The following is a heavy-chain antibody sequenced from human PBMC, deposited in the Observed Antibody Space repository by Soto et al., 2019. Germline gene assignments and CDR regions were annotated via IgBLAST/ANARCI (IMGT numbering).Heavy chain of an antibody. J-gene: IGHJ3*02. CDR2: ISGSGGRT. V-gene: IGHV3-23*01. CDR1: GFPFSSYA. D-gene: IGHD3-16*01. CDR3: AKGGYYSLFDI. Sequence: GGSLRLSCVASGFPFSSYAMSWVRQTPGKGLEWVSGISGSGGRTYYADSVRGRFTISRDNSNNTLSLQMHILRVEDTAVYFCAKGGYYSLFDIWGQGTVVTVSS.